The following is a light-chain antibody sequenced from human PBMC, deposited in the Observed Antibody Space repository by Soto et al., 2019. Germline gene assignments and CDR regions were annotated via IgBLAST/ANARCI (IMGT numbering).Light chain of an antibody. J-gene: IGKJ4*01. CDR1: QSISSY. Sequence: DIQMTQSPSSLSASVGDRVTITCRASQSISSYLNWYQQKPGKAPNLLIHDTSILQSGVPSRFSGSGSGTEFTLTISSLQPEDFATYYCQQAHSFPLTFGGGTKADI. CDR3: QQAHSFPLT. CDR2: DTS. V-gene: IGKV1-39*01.